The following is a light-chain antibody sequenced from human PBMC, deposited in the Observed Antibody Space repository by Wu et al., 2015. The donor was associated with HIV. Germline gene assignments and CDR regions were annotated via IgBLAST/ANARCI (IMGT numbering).Light chain of an antibody. CDR3: QQYGSSPPGLT. V-gene: IGKV3-20*01. CDR1: QSVKNK. Sequence: EIVMTQSPATLSVSPGERVTLSCRASQSVKNKLAWYRQKPGQAPRLVIYGASSRATGIPDRFSGSGSGTDFTLTISRLEPEDFAVYYCQQYGSSPPGLTFGGGTKVEIK. J-gene: IGKJ4*01. CDR2: GAS.